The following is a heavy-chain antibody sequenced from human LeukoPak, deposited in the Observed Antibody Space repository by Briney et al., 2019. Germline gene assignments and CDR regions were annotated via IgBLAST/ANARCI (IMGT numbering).Heavy chain of an antibody. Sequence: PSETLSLTCTVSGGSISSGDYYWSWIRQPPGKGLEWIGYIYYSGSTYYNPSLKSRVTISVDTSKNQFSLKLSSVTAADTAVYYCARANRVTMVRGATKNWFDPWGQGTLVTVSS. V-gene: IGHV4-30-4*08. CDR3: ARANRVTMVRGATKNWFDP. CDR2: IYYSGST. CDR1: GGSISSGDYY. J-gene: IGHJ5*02. D-gene: IGHD3-10*01.